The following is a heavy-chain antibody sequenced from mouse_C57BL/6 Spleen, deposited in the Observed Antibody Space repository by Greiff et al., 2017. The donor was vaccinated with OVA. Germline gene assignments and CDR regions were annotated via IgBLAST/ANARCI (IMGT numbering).Heavy chain of an antibody. Sequence: DVHLVESEGGLVQPGSSMKLSCTASGFTFSDYYMAWVRQVPEKGLEWVANINYDGSSTYYLDSLLSRFIISRDNAKNILYLQMRSLKDKDTTTYYCARTLTGPYAMDYWGQGTSVTVSS. V-gene: IGHV5-16*01. CDR2: INYDGSST. D-gene: IGHD3-1*01. CDR3: ARTLTGPYAMDY. J-gene: IGHJ4*01. CDR1: GFTFSDYY.